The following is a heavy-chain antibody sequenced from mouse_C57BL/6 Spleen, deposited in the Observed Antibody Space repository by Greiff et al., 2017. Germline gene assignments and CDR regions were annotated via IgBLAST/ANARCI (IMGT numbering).Heavy chain of an antibody. CDR2: IRNKANGYTT. CDR3: ARYMFDYALGYAMHS. CDR1: GFTFTDSY. D-gene: IGHD2-4*01. V-gene: IGHV7-3*01. Sequence: EVKLMESGGGLVQPGGSLRLSCAASGFTFTDSYMSWVRQPPGKALEWLGFIRNKANGYTTEYSASVKGRFTISRDNSQSILYLQLNALRAEDSATYYCARYMFDYALGYAMHSWGHGASVTVSS. J-gene: IGHJ4*01.